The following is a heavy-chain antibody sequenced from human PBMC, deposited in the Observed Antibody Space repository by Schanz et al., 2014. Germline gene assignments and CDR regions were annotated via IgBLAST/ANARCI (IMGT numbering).Heavy chain of an antibody. CDR1: GFTLSSYA. J-gene: IGHJ4*02. Sequence: VQLLESGGGLVQPGGSLRLSCAAYGFTLSSYAMHWVRQAPGKGLEWVAVISYDGSNKYYADSVKGRFTISRDNSKNTLYLQRNSLRAEDTAVNYCAKQIHYDILTVTRNWGQGTLVTVSS. D-gene: IGHD3-9*01. CDR2: ISYDGSNK. V-gene: IGHV3-30-3*01. CDR3: AKQIHYDILTVTRN.